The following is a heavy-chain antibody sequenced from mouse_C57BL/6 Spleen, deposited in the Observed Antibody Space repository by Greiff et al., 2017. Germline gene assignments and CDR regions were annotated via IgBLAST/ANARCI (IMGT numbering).Heavy chain of an antibody. CDR3: ARCTTVVAPYFGY. V-gene: IGHV14-3*01. J-gene: IGHJ2*01. D-gene: IGHD1-1*01. CDR1: GFNIKNTY. CDR2: IDPANGNT. Sequence: VQLQQSVAELVRPGASVKLSCTASGFNIKNTYMHWVKQRPEQGLEWIGRIDPANGNTKYAPKFQGKATITADTSSNTAYLQLSSLTSEDSAIYYWARCTTVVAPYFGYWGQGTTLTVSS.